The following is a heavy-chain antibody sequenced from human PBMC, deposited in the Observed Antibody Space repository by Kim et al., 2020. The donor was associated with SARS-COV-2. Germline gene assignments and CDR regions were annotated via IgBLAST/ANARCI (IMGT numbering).Heavy chain of an antibody. J-gene: IGHJ6*01. Sequence: GGSLRLSCAASGFTFSSYGMHWVRQAPGKGLEWVAVISYDGSNKYYADSVKGRFTISRDNSKNTLYLQMNSLRAEDTAVYYCATQNSIRFLEWLSQTHYG. V-gene: IGHV3-30*03. CDR3: ATQNSIRFLEWLSQTHYG. D-gene: IGHD3-3*01. CDR2: ISYDGSNK. CDR1: GFTFSSYG.